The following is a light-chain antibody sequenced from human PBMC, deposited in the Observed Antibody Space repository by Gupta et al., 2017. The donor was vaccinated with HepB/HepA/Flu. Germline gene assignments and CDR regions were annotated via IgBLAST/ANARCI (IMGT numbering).Light chain of an antibody. Sequence: DIQLTQSPSSLSASVGDRVTITCRASDNIMTYLNWYQHKPGEAPKLLIYAASSLQTGVPSRFSGSGSGTHCTRTITSLKTKDFATYTCRHTVRDPLAFGGGTRVDI. CDR3: RHTVRDPLA. CDR2: AAS. CDR1: DNIMTY. J-gene: IGKJ4*01. V-gene: IGKV1-39*01.